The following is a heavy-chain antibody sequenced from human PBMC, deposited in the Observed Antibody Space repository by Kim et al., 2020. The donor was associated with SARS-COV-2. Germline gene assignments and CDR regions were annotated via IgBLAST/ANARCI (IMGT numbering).Heavy chain of an antibody. J-gene: IGHJ4*02. V-gene: IGHV3-7*03. D-gene: IGHD2-21*02. CDR3: ARIRVVTPFDY. CDR2: K. Sequence: KYYGDSVKGRFTSAGDNAKNSLYLQMTSLRAEDTAVYYCARIRVVTPFDYWGQGTLVTVSS.